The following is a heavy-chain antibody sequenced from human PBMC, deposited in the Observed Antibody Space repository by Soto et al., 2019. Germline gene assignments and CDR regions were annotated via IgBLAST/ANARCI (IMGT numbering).Heavy chain of an antibody. J-gene: IGHJ5*02. D-gene: IGHD3-22*01. Sequence: XETLSLTCAVYGGSFSGYYWSWIRQPPGKGLEWIGEINHSGSTNYNPSLKSRVTISVDTSKNQFSLKLSSVTAADTAVYYCARGRPYYYDSSGLIRAWFDHWGQGTLVTVSS. CDR1: GGSFSGYY. V-gene: IGHV4-34*01. CDR2: INHSGST. CDR3: ARGRPYYYDSSGLIRAWFDH.